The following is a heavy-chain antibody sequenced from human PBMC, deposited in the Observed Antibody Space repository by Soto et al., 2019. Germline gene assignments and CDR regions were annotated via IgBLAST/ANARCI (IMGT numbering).Heavy chain of an antibody. Sequence: PGGSLRLSCAASGFTVSSNYMSWVRQAPGKGLEWVSIIYSCGSTYYADSVKGRFTISRDMSKNTLYLQMNSLRAEDTAVYYCARVPSGGSIDYYYYGLDVWGQGTTVTVSS. CDR2: IYSCGST. D-gene: IGHD3-10*01. V-gene: IGHV3-66*03. CDR3: ARVPSGGSIDYYYYGLDV. J-gene: IGHJ6*02. CDR1: GFTVSSNY.